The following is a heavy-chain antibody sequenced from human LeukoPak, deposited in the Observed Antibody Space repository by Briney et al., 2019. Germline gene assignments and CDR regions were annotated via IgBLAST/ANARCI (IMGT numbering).Heavy chain of an antibody. D-gene: IGHD6-19*01. CDR3: AREDGRRSGWYSSVAFDI. J-gene: IGHJ3*02. V-gene: IGHV4-61*02. Sequence: SETLSLTCSVSGGSISSDSHYWTWIRQPAGKGLQWIGRIYTSRSTNYNPSLKSRVTISLDTSKNQFSLRLRSVTAADTAVYYCAREDGRRSGWYSSVAFDIWGQGAMVTVSS. CDR2: IYTSRST. CDR1: GGSISSDSHY.